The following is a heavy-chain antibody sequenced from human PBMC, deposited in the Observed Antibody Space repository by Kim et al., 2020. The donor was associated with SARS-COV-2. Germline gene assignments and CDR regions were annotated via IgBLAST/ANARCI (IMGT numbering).Heavy chain of an antibody. CDR2: IKSKTDGGTT. Sequence: GGSLRLSCAASGFTFSNAWMSWVRQAPGKGLEWVGRIKSKTDGGTTDYAAPVKCRFTISRDDSKNTLYLQMNSLKTEDTAVYYCTTDYYGSGSYYLYYFDYWGQGTLVTVSS. CDR3: TTDYYGSGSYYLYYFDY. V-gene: IGHV3-15*01. D-gene: IGHD3-10*01. J-gene: IGHJ4*02. CDR1: GFTFSNAW.